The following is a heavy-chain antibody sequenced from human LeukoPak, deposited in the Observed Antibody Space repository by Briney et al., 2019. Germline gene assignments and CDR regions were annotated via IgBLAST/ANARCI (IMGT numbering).Heavy chain of an antibody. J-gene: IGHJ6*04. D-gene: IGHD3-10*02. V-gene: IGHV3-48*04. CDR3: AELGITMIGGV. CDR1: GFTFSSYS. CDR2: ISSSGSTI. Sequence: QPGGSLRLSCAASGFTFSSYSRNWVRQAPGKGLEWVSYISSSGSTIYYADSVKGRFTISRDNAKNSLYLQMNSLRAEDTAVYYCAELGITMIGGVWGKGTTVTISS.